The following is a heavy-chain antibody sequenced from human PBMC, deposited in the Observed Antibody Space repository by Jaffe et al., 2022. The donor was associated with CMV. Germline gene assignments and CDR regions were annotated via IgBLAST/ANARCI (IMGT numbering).Heavy chain of an antibody. CDR3: ARDLGISWYFDL. V-gene: IGHV3-48*03. CDR1: GFTLSTYE. D-gene: IGHD7-27*01. Sequence: EVQLVESGGGLVQPGGSLRLSCAASGFTLSTYEINWVRQAPGKGLEWVSYISGSDTTIYYADSVKGRFTISRDNAKNSLYLQMNSLRAEDTAVYYCARDLGISWYFDLWGRGTLVTVSS. J-gene: IGHJ2*01. CDR2: ISGSDTTI.